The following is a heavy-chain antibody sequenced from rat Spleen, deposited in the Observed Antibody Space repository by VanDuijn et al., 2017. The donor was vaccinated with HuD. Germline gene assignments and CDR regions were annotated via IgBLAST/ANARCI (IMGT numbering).Heavy chain of an antibody. J-gene: IGHJ3*01. CDR1: GFTFTDFY. Sequence: EVKLLESGGGLVQPGGSMRLSCAASGFTFTDFYMNWIRQPAGKAPEWLGFIRNKANGYTTEYNPSVKGRFTISRDNTQNMLYLQMNTLRAEDTATYYCARYYGSDDNWFAYWGQGTLVTVSS. CDR2: IRNKANGYTT. D-gene: IGHD1-7*01. CDR3: ARYYGSDDNWFAY. V-gene: IGHV7-7*01.